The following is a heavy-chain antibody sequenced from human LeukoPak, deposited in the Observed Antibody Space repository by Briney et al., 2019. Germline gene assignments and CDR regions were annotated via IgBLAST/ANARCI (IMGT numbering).Heavy chain of an antibody. D-gene: IGHD2-15*01. CDR3: ARLRLGYCSGGSCYSFDY. CDR2: ISSSSSYI. CDR1: GFTFSSYS. J-gene: IGHJ4*02. Sequence: GGSLRLSCAASGFTFSSYSMNWVRQAPGKGLKWVSSISSSSSYIYYADSVKGRFTISRDNAKNSLYLQMNSLRAEDTAVYYCARLRLGYCSGGSCYSFDYWGQGTLVTVSS. V-gene: IGHV3-21*01.